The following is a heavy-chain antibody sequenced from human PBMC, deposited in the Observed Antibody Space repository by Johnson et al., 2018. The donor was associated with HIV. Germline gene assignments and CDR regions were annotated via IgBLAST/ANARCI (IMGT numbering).Heavy chain of an antibody. D-gene: IGHD1-7*01. CDR3: VRVELGAFDI. CDR2: TRNKANSYTT. J-gene: IGHJ3*02. Sequence: VQLVESGGGLVQSGGSLRLSCAASGFTFSDYYMDWVRQAPGKGLEWVGRTRNKANSYTTEYAASVKGRFTISRDDSKNSLYLQMNSLKTEDTAVYYCVRVELGAFDIWGQGTMVTVSS. V-gene: IGHV3-72*01. CDR1: GFTFSDYY.